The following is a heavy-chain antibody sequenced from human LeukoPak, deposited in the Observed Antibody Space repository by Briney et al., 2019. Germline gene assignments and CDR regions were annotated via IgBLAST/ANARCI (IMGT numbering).Heavy chain of an antibody. Sequence: GGSLRLSCAASGFTFNSYEMNWVRQAPGKGLEWVSYISSSGSPIYYAGSVKGRFTISRNNAKNSLYLQMNSLRAEDTAVYYCARDPSTYYYDSSGYYFPDYFDYWGQGTLVTVSS. CDR2: ISSSGSPI. V-gene: IGHV3-48*03. CDR1: GFTFNSYE. J-gene: IGHJ4*02. CDR3: ARDPSTYYYDSSGYYFPDYFDY. D-gene: IGHD3-22*01.